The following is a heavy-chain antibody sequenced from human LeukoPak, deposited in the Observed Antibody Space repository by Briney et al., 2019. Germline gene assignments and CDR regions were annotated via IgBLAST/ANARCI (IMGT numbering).Heavy chain of an antibody. CDR2: IWYDGSNK. V-gene: IGHV3-33*01. Sequence: GSLRLSCAASGFTFSSYGMHWVRQAPGKGLEWVAVIWYDGSNKYYADSVKGRFTISRDNSKNTVYLQMNSLRAEDTAVYFCARDLSIAVFDYWGQGTLVTVSS. J-gene: IGHJ4*02. D-gene: IGHD6-19*01. CDR3: ARDLSIAVFDY. CDR1: GFTFSSYG.